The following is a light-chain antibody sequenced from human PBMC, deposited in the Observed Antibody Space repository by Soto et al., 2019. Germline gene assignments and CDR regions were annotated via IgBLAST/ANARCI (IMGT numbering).Light chain of an antibody. Sequence: NFMLTQPHSVSESPGKTVTISCTGSSGSVASNFVHWYQRRPGSAPTIVIDGDNQRPSGVPDRFSGSIDSSSNSASLTISVLNTEDEADYFCQSYDRSSLYVFGTGTKLTVL. J-gene: IGLJ1*01. V-gene: IGLV6-57*02. CDR1: SGSVASNF. CDR3: QSYDRSSLYV. CDR2: GDN.